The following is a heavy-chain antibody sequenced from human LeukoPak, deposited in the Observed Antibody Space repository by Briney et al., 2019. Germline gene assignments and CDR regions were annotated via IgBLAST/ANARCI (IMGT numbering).Heavy chain of an antibody. V-gene: IGHV1-18*01. CDR3: ARDNVLHYYFDY. CDR2: ISAYNGNT. D-gene: IGHD3-16*01. CDR1: GYTFTSYG. J-gene: IGHJ4*02. Sequence: VASVKVSCKASGYTFTSYGISWVRQAPGQGLEWMGWISAYNGNTNYAQKLQGRVTMTTDTSTSTAYMELSSLRSEDTAVYYCARDNVLHYYFDYWGQGTLVTVSS.